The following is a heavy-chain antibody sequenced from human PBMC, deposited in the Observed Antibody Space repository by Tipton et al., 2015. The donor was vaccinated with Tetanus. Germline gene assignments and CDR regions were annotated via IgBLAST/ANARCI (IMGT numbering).Heavy chain of an antibody. CDR1: GGSLGSDGYS. J-gene: IGHJ4*02. CDR3: ARSIAAASVWPFDY. D-gene: IGHD2-2*01. Sequence: LRLSCDVSGGSLGSDGYSWGWIRQPPGKGLEYIGYIYQTGTTYYNPSLKGRVTISMDRSNTQFFLRMTSVTAADTAVYYCARSIAAASVWPFDYWGQGTQVTVSS. V-gene: IGHV4-30-2*01. CDR2: IYQTGTT.